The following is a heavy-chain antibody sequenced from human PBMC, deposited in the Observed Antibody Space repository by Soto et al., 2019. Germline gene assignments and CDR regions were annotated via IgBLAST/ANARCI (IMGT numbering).Heavy chain of an antibody. CDR2: IYYSGST. CDR1: DGSFRSSNYR. J-gene: IGHJ4*02. V-gene: IGHV4-39*01. CDR3: ATQRQLLFSFDN. D-gene: IGHD1-1*01. Sequence: PSETLSLTCSVSDGSFRSSNYRWAWVRQPPGKRLEWIGSIYYSGSTYYNPSLESRLTITGDTSKNQFSLKLNSVTAADTAVYYCATQRQLLFSFDNWGQGTPVTVSS.